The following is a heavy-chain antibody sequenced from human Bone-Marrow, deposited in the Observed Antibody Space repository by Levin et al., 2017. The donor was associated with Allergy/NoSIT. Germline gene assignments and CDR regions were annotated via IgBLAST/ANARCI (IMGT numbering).Heavy chain of an antibody. CDR1: GFTVSSNY. CDR3: ASPHYYGSGSYYNHRRVGGRIAVAGSSLCV. J-gene: IGHJ6*02. CDR2: IYSGGST. Sequence: GGSLRLSCAASGFTVSSNYMSWVRQAPGKGLEWVSVIYSGGSTYYADSVKGRFTISRDNSKNTLYLQMNSLRAEDTAVYYCASPHYYGSGSYYNHRRVGGRIAVAGSSLCVWGQGTTVTVSS. D-gene: IGHD3-10*01. V-gene: IGHV3-66*01.